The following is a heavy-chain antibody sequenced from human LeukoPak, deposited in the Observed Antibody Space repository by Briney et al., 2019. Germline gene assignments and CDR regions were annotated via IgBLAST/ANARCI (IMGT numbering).Heavy chain of an antibody. Sequence: ASVKVSCKASGYTFTSYGISWVRQAPGPGLEWMGWISAYNGNTNYAQKLQGRVTMTTDTSTSTAYMELRSLRSDDTAVYYCARDWNGDYWGRTYYFDYWGQGTLVTVSS. CDR3: ARDWNGDYWGRTYYFDY. V-gene: IGHV1-18*01. CDR2: ISAYNGNT. CDR1: GYTFTSYG. J-gene: IGHJ4*02. D-gene: IGHD4-17*01.